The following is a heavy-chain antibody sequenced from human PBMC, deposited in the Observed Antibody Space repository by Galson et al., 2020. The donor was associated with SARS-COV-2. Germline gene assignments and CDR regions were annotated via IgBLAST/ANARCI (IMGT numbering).Heavy chain of an antibody. D-gene: IGHD3-22*01. CDR2: LWYDGSKK. J-gene: IGHJ6*03. CDR3: ARDPSSGGFLDYFFYMDV. CDR1: GFSFSSYG. V-gene: IGHV3-33*01. Sequence: GGSLRLSCAASGFSFSSYGMHWVRQAPGKGLEWVAALWYDGSKKYYADSVKGRLTISRDNSKNTLYLEMNSLRADDTAVYYCARDPSSGGFLDYFFYMDVWGKGTTVTVSS.